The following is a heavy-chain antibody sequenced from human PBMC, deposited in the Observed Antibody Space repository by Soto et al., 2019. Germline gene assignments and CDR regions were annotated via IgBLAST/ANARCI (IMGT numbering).Heavy chain of an antibody. CDR2: INHSGGT. D-gene: IGHD2-21*01. V-gene: IGHV4-34*01. CDR1: GGSFSGYY. Sequence: QVQLQQWGAGLLKPSETLSLSCAVFGGSFSGYYWTWIRQSPGKGLEWIGEINHSGGTNYNPSLKSRLTIAVDPSKNQFSLRLSSVTAADSAVYFCARLAPRHIVVRGLTYFDYWGQGTLVTVSS. CDR3: ARLAPRHIVVRGLTYFDY. J-gene: IGHJ4*02.